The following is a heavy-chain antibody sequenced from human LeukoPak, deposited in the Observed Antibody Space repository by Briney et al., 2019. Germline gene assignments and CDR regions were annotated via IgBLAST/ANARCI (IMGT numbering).Heavy chain of an antibody. V-gene: IGHV5-51*01. CDR3: ARHHQTSGSYFLDY. CDR2: IYPGDSDT. J-gene: IGHJ4*02. CDR1: GYSFTSYW. Sequence: GESLKISCKGSGYSFTSYWIGWVRQVPGKGLEWMGIIYPGDSDTRYSPSFQSQVTISADKSISPAYLQWSSLKASDTAMYYCARHHQTSGSYFLDYWGQGTLVTVSS. D-gene: IGHD1-26*01.